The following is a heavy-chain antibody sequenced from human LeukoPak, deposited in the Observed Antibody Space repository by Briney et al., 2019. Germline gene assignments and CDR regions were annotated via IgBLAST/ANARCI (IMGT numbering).Heavy chain of an antibody. Sequence: GGSLRLSCAASGFTFSSYSMNWVRQAPGKGLEWVSSISSSSSYIYYADSVKGRFTISRDNAKNSLYLQMNSLRAEDTAVYYCARDTACSGGSCYRPFDYWGQGTLVTVSS. J-gene: IGHJ4*02. CDR1: GFTFSSYS. CDR3: ARDTACSGGSCYRPFDY. D-gene: IGHD2-15*01. V-gene: IGHV3-21*01. CDR2: ISSSSSYI.